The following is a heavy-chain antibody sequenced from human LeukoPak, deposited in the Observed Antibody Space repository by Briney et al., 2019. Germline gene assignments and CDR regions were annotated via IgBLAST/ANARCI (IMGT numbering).Heavy chain of an antibody. D-gene: IGHD6-13*01. V-gene: IGHV3-48*01. CDR3: ARASIAAAGTSGYGMDV. Sequence: GGSLRLSCAASGFTFSSYSMNWVRQAPGKGLEWVSYISSSSSTIYYADSVKGRFTISRDNAKNSLYLQMNSLRAEDTAVYYCARASIAAAGTSGYGMDVWGQGTTVTVSS. CDR2: ISSSSSTI. J-gene: IGHJ6*02. CDR1: GFTFSSYS.